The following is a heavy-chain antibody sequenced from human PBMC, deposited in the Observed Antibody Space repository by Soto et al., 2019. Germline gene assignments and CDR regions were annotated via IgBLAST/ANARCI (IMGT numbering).Heavy chain of an antibody. Sequence: QVQLQESGPGLVKPSETLSLTCTVSGGSISGYYWSWIRQPPGKGLEWIGYIYYSGSTNYNPSLKSRVTRSVDTSKNQFSLKLSSVTAADTAVYYCSREADDDYYYYYGMDVWGQGTTVTVSS. V-gene: IGHV4-59*01. CDR2: IYYSGST. D-gene: IGHD1-1*01. J-gene: IGHJ6*02. CDR3: SREADDDYYYYYGMDV. CDR1: GGSISGYY.